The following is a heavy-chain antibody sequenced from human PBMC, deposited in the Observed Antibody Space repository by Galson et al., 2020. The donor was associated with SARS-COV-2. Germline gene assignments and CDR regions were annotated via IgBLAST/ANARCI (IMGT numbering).Heavy chain of an antibody. V-gene: IGHV4-61*09. D-gene: IGHD2-21*02. CDR2: LCTSGST. CDR3: ARALASGIVVVTATHFDY. CDR1: GGSISSGSYY. J-gene: IGHJ4*02. Sequence: SETLSLTCTVSGGSISSGSYYWSWIRQPAGMGLEWIGHLCTSGSTSYNPSLKSRVTISVDTSKNQFSLMLNSVTAADTAVYYCARALASGIVVVTATHFDYWGQGTLVTVSS.